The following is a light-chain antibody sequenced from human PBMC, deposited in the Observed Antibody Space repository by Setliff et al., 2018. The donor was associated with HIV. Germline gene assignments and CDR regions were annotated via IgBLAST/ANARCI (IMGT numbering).Light chain of an antibody. Sequence: QPALTQPPSVSAAPGQKVTISCSGSSSNIGNNPVSWYQQLPGTAPKLLIYDNNKRPLGIPDRFSGSKSGTSATLGITGLQTGDEVDYYCGTWDSSLSAGVFGGGTKVTVL. CDR3: GTWDSSLSAGV. V-gene: IGLV1-51*01. J-gene: IGLJ3*02. CDR2: DNN. CDR1: SSNIGNNP.